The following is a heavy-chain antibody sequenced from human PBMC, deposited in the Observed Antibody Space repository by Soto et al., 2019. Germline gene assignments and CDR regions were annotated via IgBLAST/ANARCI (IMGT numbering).Heavy chain of an antibody. V-gene: IGHV3-74*01. J-gene: IGHJ4*02. D-gene: IGHD3-22*01. CDR3: TRPRYDGSGTPFAY. CDR1: GFTFSSYW. Sequence: PGGSLRFSCAASGFTFSSYWLHWVRQAPGKGLVWVSRISGDGSSTTYADSVKGRFIISRDNAQNTLYLQMNNLRADDTAVYYCTRPRYDGSGTPFAYWGQGTLVTVSS. CDR2: ISGDGSST.